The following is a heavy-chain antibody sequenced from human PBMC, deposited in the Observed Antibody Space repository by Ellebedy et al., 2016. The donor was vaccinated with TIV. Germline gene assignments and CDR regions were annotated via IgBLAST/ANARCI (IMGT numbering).Heavy chain of an antibody. V-gene: IGHV2-26*01. CDR3: ARTLRYCGGDCSFLFDF. Sequence: SGPTLVKPTETLTLTCTVSGFSLRNIIMGVSWLRQPPGKALEWLAHIFPNDEESYSTSLKSRLTISKDTAKIQVVLTMSNMGPVDAATYYCARTLRYCGGDCSFLFDFWGQGTLVTVSS. CDR1: GFSLRNIIMG. J-gene: IGHJ4*02. CDR2: IFPNDEE. D-gene: IGHD2-21*02.